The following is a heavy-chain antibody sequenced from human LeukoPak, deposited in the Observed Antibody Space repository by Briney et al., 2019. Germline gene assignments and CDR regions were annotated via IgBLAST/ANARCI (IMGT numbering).Heavy chain of an antibody. CDR2: IYHSGST. V-gene: IGHV4-30-2*01. CDR3: ARDQPRFFDY. J-gene: IGHJ4*02. D-gene: IGHD1-14*01. Sequence: SETLSLTCTVSGGSLSSGGYYWSWIRQPPGKGLEWIGYIYHSGSTYYNPSLKSRVTISVDRSKNQFSLKLSSVTAADTAVYYCARDQPRFFDYWGQGTLVTVSS. CDR1: GGSLSSGGYY.